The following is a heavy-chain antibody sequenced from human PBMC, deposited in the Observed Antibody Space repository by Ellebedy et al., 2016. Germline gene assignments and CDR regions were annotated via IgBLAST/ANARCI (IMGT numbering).Heavy chain of an antibody. CDR2: IYYSGST. D-gene: IGHD1-26*01. CDR3: ASESAVGSGSPIDY. V-gene: IGHV4-39*01. J-gene: IGHJ4*02. Sequence: SETLSLXCTVSGGSISSSSYYWGWIRQPPGKGLEWIGSIYYSGSTYYNPSLKSRVTISVDTSKNQFSLKLSSVTAADTAVYYCASESAVGSGSPIDYWGQGTLVTVSS. CDR1: GGSISSSSYY.